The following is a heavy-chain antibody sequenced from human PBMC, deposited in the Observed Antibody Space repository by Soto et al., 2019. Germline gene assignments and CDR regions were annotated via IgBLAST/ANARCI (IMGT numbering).Heavy chain of an antibody. CDR1: GFTFSRSD. V-gene: IGHV3-23*01. Sequence: EVQLLESGGGLVQPGGSLRLSCAASGFTFSRSDMSWVRQTPGKGLEWVSAINGGRAFYGDSEEGRFTVSRDNSKNTLYLQMNSLRVEDTAIYYCATHGWDLWGQGTLVTVSS. CDR3: ATHGWDL. J-gene: IGHJ5*02. CDR2: INGGRA. D-gene: IGHD6-19*01.